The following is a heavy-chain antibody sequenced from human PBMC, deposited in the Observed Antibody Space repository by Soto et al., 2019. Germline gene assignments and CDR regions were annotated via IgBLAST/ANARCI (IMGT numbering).Heavy chain of an antibody. Sequence: EVQLVESGGGLVKPGGSLRLSCAASGFTFSSYSMNWVRQAPGKGLEWVSSISSSSSYIYYADSVKGRFTISRDNAKNSLYLQMNSLRAEDTAVYYRATLSPGYYYDSSGHEGDWGQGTLVTVSS. CDR2: ISSSSSYI. D-gene: IGHD3-22*01. J-gene: IGHJ4*02. V-gene: IGHV3-21*01. CDR1: GFTFSSYS. CDR3: ATLSPGYYYDSSGHEGD.